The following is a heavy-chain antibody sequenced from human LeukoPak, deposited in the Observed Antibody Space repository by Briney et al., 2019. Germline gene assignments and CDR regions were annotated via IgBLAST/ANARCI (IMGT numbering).Heavy chain of an antibody. Sequence: GGSLRLSCAASGFTFSSYEMNWVRQAPGKGLEWVAIIDKDGKDIKYVDSVKGRFTLSRDNAKNSVYLQMNSLRTEDTALYYCVTDGDKWNDFEYWGQGTLVTVSS. V-gene: IGHV3-7*01. CDR1: GFTFSSYE. CDR3: VTDGDKWNDFEY. D-gene: IGHD1-1*01. J-gene: IGHJ4*02. CDR2: IDKDGKDI.